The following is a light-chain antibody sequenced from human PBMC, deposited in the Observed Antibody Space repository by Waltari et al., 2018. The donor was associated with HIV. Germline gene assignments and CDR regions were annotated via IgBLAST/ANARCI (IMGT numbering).Light chain of an antibody. CDR2: GAS. J-gene: IGKJ1*01. V-gene: IGKV3-20*01. CDR3: QHYGSSRT. Sequence: EIVLTQSPGTLSLSPGEGATLSCRASQSISSSSLAWYQQKPGQAPRLLIYGASSRASGIADRFSGSGSGTDFTLTISRLEPEDFAVYYCQHYGSSRTFGQGTKVEIK. CDR1: QSISSSS.